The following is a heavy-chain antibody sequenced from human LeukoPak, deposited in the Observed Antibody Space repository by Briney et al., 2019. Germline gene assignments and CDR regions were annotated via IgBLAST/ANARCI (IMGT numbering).Heavy chain of an antibody. J-gene: IGHJ6*02. CDR3: ARDRGSDIVIVPADIRPSTYSYYGLDV. Sequence: GGSLRLSCAASGFKFGSFSMGWVRQAPGKGLEWLSYITSSSSATYYADSLMGRFTISRDNAKNSLYLQINSLRVEDTAVYYCARDRGSDIVIVPADIRPSTYSYYGLDVWGQGTTVTVSS. CDR1: GFKFGSFS. CDR2: ITSSSSAT. V-gene: IGHV3-48*04. D-gene: IGHD2-2*01.